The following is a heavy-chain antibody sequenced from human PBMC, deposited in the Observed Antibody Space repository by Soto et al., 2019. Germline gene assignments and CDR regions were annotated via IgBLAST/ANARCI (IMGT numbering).Heavy chain of an antibody. CDR3: AKGWELRYYYYGMDV. D-gene: IGHD1-26*01. CDR1: GFTFSSYG. V-gene: IGHV3-30*18. J-gene: IGHJ6*02. CDR2: ISYDGSNK. Sequence: GGSLRLSXAASGFTFSSYGMHWVRQAPGKGLEWVAVISYDGSNKYYADSVKGRFTISRDNSKNTLYLQMNSLRAEDTAVYYCAKGWELRYYYYGMDVWGQGTTVTVSS.